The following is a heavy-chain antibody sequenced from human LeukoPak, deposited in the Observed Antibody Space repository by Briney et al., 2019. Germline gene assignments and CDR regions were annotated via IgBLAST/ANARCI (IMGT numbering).Heavy chain of an antibody. CDR3: ARLGSGPYDYVWGSYHPYYFDY. Sequence: PSETLSLTCTVSGGSISSSGYYWGWIRQPPGKGLEWIGSIYYSGSTYYNPSLKSRVTISVDTSKNQFSLKLSSVTAADTAVYYCARLGSGPYDYVWGSYHPYYFDYWGQGTLVTVSS. CDR2: IYYSGST. D-gene: IGHD3-16*02. J-gene: IGHJ4*02. V-gene: IGHV4-39*01. CDR1: GGSISSSGYY.